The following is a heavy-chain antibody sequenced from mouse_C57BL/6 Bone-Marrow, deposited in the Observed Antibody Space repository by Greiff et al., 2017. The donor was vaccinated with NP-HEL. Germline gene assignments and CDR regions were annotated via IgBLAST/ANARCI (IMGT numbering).Heavy chain of an antibody. CDR3: TGLYDYDVNYAMDY. V-gene: IGHV6-3*01. D-gene: IGHD2-4*01. CDR1: GFTFSNYW. Sequence: EVKLMESGGGLVQPGGSMKLSCVASGFTFSNYWMNWVRQSPEKGLEWVAQIRLKSDNYATHYAESVKGRFTISRDDSKSSVYLQMNNLRAEDTGIYYCTGLYDYDVNYAMDYWGQGTSVTVSS. CDR2: IRLKSDNYAT. J-gene: IGHJ4*01.